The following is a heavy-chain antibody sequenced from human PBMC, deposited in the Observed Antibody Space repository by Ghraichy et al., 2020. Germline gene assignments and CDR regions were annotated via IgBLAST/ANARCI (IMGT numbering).Heavy chain of an antibody. V-gene: IGHV3-30*03. J-gene: IGHJ6*02. D-gene: IGHD2-2*01. CDR3: ARDTCSTSCYHYYYYGMDV. Sequence: GGSLRLSCAASGFTFSSYGMHWVRQAPGKGLEWVAVISYDGSNKYYADSVKGRFTISRDNSKNTLYLQMNSLRAEDTAVYYCARDTCSTSCYHYYYYGMDVWGQGTTVTVSS. CDR1: GFTFSSYG. CDR2: ISYDGSNK.